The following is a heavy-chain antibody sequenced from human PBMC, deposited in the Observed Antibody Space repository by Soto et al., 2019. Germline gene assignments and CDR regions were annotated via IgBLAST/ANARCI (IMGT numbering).Heavy chain of an antibody. D-gene: IGHD6-19*01. CDR2: IYHSGST. J-gene: IGHJ5*02. V-gene: IGHV4-30-2*01. CDR1: GGSISSGGYS. CDR3: AGHGGQWLNWFDP. Sequence: PSETLSLTCAVSGGSISSGGYSWSWIRQPPGKGLEWIGYIYHSGSTYYADSVKGRFTISRDNAKNSLYLQMNSLRAEDTAVYYCAGHGGQWLNWFDPWGQGILVTVSS.